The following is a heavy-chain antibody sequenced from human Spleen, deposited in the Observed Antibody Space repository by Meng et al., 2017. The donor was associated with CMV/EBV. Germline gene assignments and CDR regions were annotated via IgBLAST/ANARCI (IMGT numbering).Heavy chain of an antibody. CDR2: ISSSSTYI. J-gene: IGHJ6*02. CDR1: GFSLSSYK. D-gene: IGHD3/OR15-3a*01. V-gene: IGHV3-21*01. CDR3: ARDHWTGSSSDV. Sequence: GESLKISCAASGFSLSSYKMNRVRQAPGKGLEWVSSISSSSTYIHHADSVKGRFTVSRDNAKNSVHLQMNSLRAEDTAVYYCARDHWTGSSSDVWGQGTTVTVSS.